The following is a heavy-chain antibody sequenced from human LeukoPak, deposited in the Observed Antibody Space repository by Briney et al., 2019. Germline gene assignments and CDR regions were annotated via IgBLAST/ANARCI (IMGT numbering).Heavy chain of an antibody. CDR3: ARVSWVFYGSRETSYNWFDP. V-gene: IGHV3-74*01. CDR1: GFSFSSYW. D-gene: IGHD6-13*01. CDR2: ISNDESTI. Sequence: PGGSLRLSCAASGFSFSSYWMHWVRQAPGKGPVWVSLISNDESTIIYADSVKGRFTISRDNAKNSLYLQMNSLRAEDTAVYYCARVSWVFYGSRETSYNWFDPWGQGTLVTVSS. J-gene: IGHJ5*02.